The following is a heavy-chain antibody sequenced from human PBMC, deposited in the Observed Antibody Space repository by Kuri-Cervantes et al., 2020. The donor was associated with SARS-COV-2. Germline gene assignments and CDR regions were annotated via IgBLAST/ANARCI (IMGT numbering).Heavy chain of an antibody. CDR1: GFTFSSYA. Sequence: GESLKISCAASGFTFSSYAMSWVRQAPGKGLEWVSAISGSGGSTYYADSVKGRFTISRDNSKNTLYLQMNSLRAEDTAVYYCARDVYDFWSGYYYWGQGTLVTVSS. D-gene: IGHD3-3*01. CDR2: ISGSGGST. CDR3: ARDVYDFWSGYYY. V-gene: IGHV3-23*01. J-gene: IGHJ4*02.